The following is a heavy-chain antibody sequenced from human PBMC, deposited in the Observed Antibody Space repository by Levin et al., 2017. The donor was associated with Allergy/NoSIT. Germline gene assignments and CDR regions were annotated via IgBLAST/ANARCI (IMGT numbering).Heavy chain of an antibody. Sequence: LSLTCAASGFTFSSYSMNWVRQAPGKGLEWVSYISSSSSTIYYADSVKGRFTISRDNAKNSLYLQMNSLRDEDTAVYYCARLEPYGSGSYFDYWGQGTLVTVSS. V-gene: IGHV3-48*02. J-gene: IGHJ4*02. D-gene: IGHD3-10*01. CDR1: GFTFSSYS. CDR3: ARLEPYGSGSYFDY. CDR2: ISSSSSTI.